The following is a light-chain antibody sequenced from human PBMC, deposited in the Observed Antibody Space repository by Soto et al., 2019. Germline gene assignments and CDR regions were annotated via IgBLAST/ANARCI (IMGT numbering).Light chain of an antibody. CDR1: SSDVVAYAY. CDR2: EVS. V-gene: IGLV2-14*01. CDR3: SSYTSRTTPV. Sequence: QSALTQPASVSGSPGQTITISCTGTSSDVVAYAYVSWYQQYPGKVPKLVISEVSNRPSGVSHRFSGSRSGNTASLTISGLQAEDEADYHCSSYTSRTTPVFGGGTKLTVL. J-gene: IGLJ2*01.